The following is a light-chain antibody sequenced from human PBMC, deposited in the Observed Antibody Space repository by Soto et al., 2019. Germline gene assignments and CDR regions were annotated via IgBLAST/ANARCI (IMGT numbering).Light chain of an antibody. CDR1: QSISSY. V-gene: IGKV3-11*01. CDR3: QQYGSSSIT. CDR2: DAS. Sequence: IVLTQSPATLSLSPGERATLSCRASQSISSYLAWYQQKPGQAPRLLIYDASNRATGIPARFSGSGSGTDFTLTICRLEHEDFAVYYCQQYGSSSITFGQGTRLEIK. J-gene: IGKJ5*01.